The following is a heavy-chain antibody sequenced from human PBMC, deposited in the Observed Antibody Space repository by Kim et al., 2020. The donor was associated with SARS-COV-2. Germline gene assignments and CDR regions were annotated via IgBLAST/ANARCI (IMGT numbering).Heavy chain of an antibody. CDR1: GFTFSSYD. Sequence: GGSLRLSCAASGFTFSSYDLHWVRQTPGKGLEWVSGIMAGGDTFYSDSVKGRFIISREIAKSSLYFQMNNLTAEDTAVYYCVRRPNGWTHCFDMWGQGTTVTVYS. CDR2: IMAGGDT. CDR3: VRRPNGWTHCFDM. J-gene: IGHJ3*02. D-gene: IGHD2-8*01. V-gene: IGHV3-13*01.